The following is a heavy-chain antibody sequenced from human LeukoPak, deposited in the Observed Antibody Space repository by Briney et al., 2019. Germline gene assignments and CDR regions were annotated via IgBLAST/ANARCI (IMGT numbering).Heavy chain of an antibody. CDR1: GYTFSRYH. V-gene: IGHV1-46*01. CDR3: ARAGRFFDWLVQGALDY. CDR2: INPSGGST. D-gene: IGHD3-9*01. Sequence: ASVKVSCKASGYTFSRYHMHWVRQAPGQGLEWMGIINPSGGSTSYAQKFQGRVTMTRDMSTSTVYMELSSLRSEDTAVYYCARAGRFFDWLVQGALDYWGQGTLVTVSS. J-gene: IGHJ4*02.